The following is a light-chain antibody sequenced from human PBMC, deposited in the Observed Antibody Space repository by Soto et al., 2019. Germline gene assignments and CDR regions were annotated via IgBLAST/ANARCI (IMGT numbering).Light chain of an antibody. CDR1: SRDVGGYNY. Sequence: ALTQPASVSGSPGQSITISCTGTSRDVGGYNYVSWYQQHPGKAPKLMIYEVSNRPSGVSNRFSGSKSDNTASLTISGLQAEDEGDYYCSSYISSSTPYVFXTGTKLTVL. J-gene: IGLJ1*01. CDR3: SSYISSSTPYV. CDR2: EVS. V-gene: IGLV2-14*01.